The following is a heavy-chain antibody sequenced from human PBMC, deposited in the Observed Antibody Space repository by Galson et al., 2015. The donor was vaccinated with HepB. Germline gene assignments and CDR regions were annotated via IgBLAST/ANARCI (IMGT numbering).Heavy chain of an antibody. D-gene: IGHD5-18*01. J-gene: IGHJ4*02. CDR2: ISTSGGST. Sequence: SLRLSCAASGFTFTSYAMSWVRQAPGKGLEWVSTISTSGGSTYYADSVRGRFTVSRDNSKNTVYLQMNSLRAEDTAVYYCAGKGGYGDYWGQGTLVTVSS. CDR3: AGKGGYGDY. V-gene: IGHV3-23*01. CDR1: GFTFTSYA.